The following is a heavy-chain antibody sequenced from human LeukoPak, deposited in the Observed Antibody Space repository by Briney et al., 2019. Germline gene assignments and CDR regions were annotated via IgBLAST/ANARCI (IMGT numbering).Heavy chain of an antibody. J-gene: IGHJ6*02. CDR2: ISSGSGNI. D-gene: IGHD3-10*01. V-gene: IGHV3-21*06. CDR3: ASDTVRGWLYGMDV. CDR1: GFNFRSYG. Sequence: GGSLRLSCAASGFNFRSYGLNWVRQAPGKGPEWLASISSGSGNIYYAESLGGRFIISRDNANNSLFLQMSSLRAEDTAIYYCASDTVRGWLYGMDVWGQGTTVTVSS.